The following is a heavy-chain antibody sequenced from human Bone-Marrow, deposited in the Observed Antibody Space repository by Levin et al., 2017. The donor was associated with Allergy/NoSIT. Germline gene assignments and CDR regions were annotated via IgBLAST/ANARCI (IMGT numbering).Heavy chain of an antibody. CDR3: ASEVFWAVAGTLGY. D-gene: IGHD6-19*01. J-gene: IGHJ4*02. Sequence: GGSLRLSCAASGFTFSSYGMHWVRQAPGKGLEWVAVIWYDGSNKYYADSVKGRFTISRDNSKNTLYLQMNSLRAEDTAVYCCASEVFWAVAGTLGYWGQGTLVTVSS. CDR2: IWYDGSNK. V-gene: IGHV3-33*01. CDR1: GFTFSSYG.